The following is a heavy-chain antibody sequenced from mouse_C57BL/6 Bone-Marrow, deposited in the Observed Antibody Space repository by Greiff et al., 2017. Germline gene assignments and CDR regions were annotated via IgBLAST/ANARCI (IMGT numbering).Heavy chain of an antibody. D-gene: IGHD1-1*01. CDR1: GFSLTSYG. V-gene: IGHV2-2*01. J-gene: IGHJ2*01. CDR3: ARNIYYYGSSLDY. CDR2: IWSGGST. Sequence: VQLVESGPGLVQPSQSLSITCTVSGFSLTSYGVHWVRQSPGKGLEWLGVIWSGGSTDYNAAFISRLGISKDNSKSQVFFKMNSLQADDTAIYYCARNIYYYGSSLDYWGQGTTLTVSS.